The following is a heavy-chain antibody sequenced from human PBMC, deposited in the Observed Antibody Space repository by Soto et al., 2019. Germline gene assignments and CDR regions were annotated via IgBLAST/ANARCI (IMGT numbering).Heavy chain of an antibody. CDR3: ARGVFYYDSSGYYGMDV. J-gene: IGHJ6*02. Sequence: ASVKVSCKASGYTFTSYGISWVRQAPGQGLEWMGWISAYNGNTNYAQKLQGRVTMTTDTSTSTAYMELTSLRSDDTAVYFCARGVFYYDSSGYYGMDVWGQGTTVTVSS. V-gene: IGHV1-18*01. CDR1: GYTFTSYG. CDR2: ISAYNGNT. D-gene: IGHD3-22*01.